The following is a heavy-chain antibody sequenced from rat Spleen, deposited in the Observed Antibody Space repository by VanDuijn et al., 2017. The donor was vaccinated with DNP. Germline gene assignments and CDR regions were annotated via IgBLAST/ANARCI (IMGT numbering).Heavy chain of an antibody. J-gene: IGHJ2*01. CDR2: INSAGST. CDR3: AVQLGVFDY. Sequence: EVQLQESGPGLVKPSQSLSLTCSVTGYSIPSNFSWSWIRKFQGNTLEWMGYINSAGSTDYNLSLKSRISITRDTSKNQFFLQVNSVTSEDTATYYCAVQLGVFDYWGEGVMVTVSS. CDR1: GYSIPSNFS. D-gene: IGHD5-1*01. V-gene: IGHV3-3*01.